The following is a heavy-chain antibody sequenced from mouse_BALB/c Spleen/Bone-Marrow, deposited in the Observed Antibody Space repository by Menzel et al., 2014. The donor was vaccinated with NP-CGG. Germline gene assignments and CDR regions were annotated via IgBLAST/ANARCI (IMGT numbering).Heavy chain of an antibody. V-gene: IGHV7-3*02. CDR1: GFTFTDNY. Sequence: DVMLVESGGGLVQPGGSLRLPCATSGFTFTDNYMTWVRQPPGKALEWLGFIRNKANGYTTEYSASVKGRFTISRDNSQSILYLQMNTLRAEDSATYYCARDSDWFAYWGQGTLVTVSA. J-gene: IGHJ3*01. CDR3: ARDSDWFAY. CDR2: IRNKANGYTT.